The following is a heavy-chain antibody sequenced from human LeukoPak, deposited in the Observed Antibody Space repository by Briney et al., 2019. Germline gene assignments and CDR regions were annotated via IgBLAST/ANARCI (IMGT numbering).Heavy chain of an antibody. D-gene: IGHD3-9*01. Sequence: PSETLSLTCTVPGGSISSSSYYWGWIRQPPGKGLEWIGSIYYSGSTYYNPSLKSRVTISVDTSKNQFSLKLSSVTAADTAVYYCARSVREDYDILTGSLFDLWGRGTLVTVSS. J-gene: IGHJ2*01. CDR3: ARSVREDYDILTGSLFDL. V-gene: IGHV4-39*01. CDR1: GGSISSSSYY. CDR2: IYYSGST.